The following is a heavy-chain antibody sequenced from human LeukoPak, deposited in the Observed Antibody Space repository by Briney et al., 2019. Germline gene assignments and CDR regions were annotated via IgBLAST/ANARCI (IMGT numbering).Heavy chain of an antibody. CDR2: ISYDGSNK. Sequence: AGGSLRLSCAASKFTFSSIGMHWVRQAPGKGLEWVAIISYDGSNKYYADSVKGRFTISRDNSKNTLYLQMNSLRAEDTAVYYCARGGIYYCSGGYCYHMAVWGQGTTVTVSS. CDR3: ARGGIYYCSGGYCYHMAV. CDR1: KFTFSSIG. V-gene: IGHV3-30*03. D-gene: IGHD2-15*01. J-gene: IGHJ6*02.